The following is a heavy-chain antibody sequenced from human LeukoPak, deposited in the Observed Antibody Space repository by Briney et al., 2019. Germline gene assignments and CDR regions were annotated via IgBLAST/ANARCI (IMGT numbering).Heavy chain of an antibody. D-gene: IGHD3-22*01. CDR2: IKQDGSEK. Sequence: GGSLRLSCAASGFTFSSYWMSWVRQAPGKGLEWVANIKQDGSEKYYVDSVKGRFTISRDNAKNSLYLQMNSLRAEDTAVYYCAKDLLRVHTYDSSGYYSPFQHWGQGTLVTVSS. CDR3: AKDLLRVHTYDSSGYYSPFQH. J-gene: IGHJ1*01. V-gene: IGHV3-7*01. CDR1: GFTFSSYW.